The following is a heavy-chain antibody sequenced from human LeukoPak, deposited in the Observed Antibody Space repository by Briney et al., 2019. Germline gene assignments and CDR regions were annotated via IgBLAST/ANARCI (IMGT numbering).Heavy chain of an antibody. CDR2: ISWGGGST. V-gene: IGHV3-43D*03. CDR3: AKDINQGFRGYGAVIDY. Sequence: GGSLRLSCAASGFTFDVYVMHCVRQAPGKGVEWVSHISWGGGSTYYADSVKGRFTISRDNSKNSLYLQMNSLRAEDTALYYCAKDINQGFRGYGAVIDYWGQGTLVTVSS. CDR1: GFTFDVYV. D-gene: IGHD3-10*01. J-gene: IGHJ4*02.